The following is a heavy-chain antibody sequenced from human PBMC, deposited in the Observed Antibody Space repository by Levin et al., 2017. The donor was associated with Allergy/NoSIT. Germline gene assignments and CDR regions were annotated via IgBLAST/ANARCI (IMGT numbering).Heavy chain of an antibody. Sequence: PSQTLSLTCAVYGASFSGYSYTWIRQPPGRGLEWNGEINHSGSANYNPSLKSRVTISVDTSKNQFSLKLSSVTAADTAVYYCARSGNRNYFDTSAYYLPYWGQGALVAVFS. CDR1: GASFSGYS. CDR2: INHSGSA. CDR3: ARSGNRNYFDTSAYYLPY. V-gene: IGHV4-34*01. D-gene: IGHD3-22*01. J-gene: IGHJ4*02.